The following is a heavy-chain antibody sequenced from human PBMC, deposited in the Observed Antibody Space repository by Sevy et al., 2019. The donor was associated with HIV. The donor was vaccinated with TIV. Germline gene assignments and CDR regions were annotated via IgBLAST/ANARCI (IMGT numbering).Heavy chain of an antibody. Sequence: GGSLRLSCAASGFNFDDYGMSWVRQAPGKGLEWVSSINWNGASRGYAASVKGRFTISRDNAKNSLYLQMNSLRAEDTALYYCAVHSIAVDDDYWGQGTLVTVSS. CDR1: GFNFDDYG. D-gene: IGHD6-19*01. V-gene: IGHV3-20*04. J-gene: IGHJ4*02. CDR2: INWNGASR. CDR3: AVHSIAVDDDY.